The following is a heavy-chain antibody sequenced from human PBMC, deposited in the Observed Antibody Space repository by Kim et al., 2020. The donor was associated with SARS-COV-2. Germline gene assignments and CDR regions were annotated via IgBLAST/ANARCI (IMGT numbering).Heavy chain of an antibody. V-gene: IGHV1-24*01. CDR3: ATGGFLDVGSLFGGMDV. J-gene: IGHJ6*02. Sequence: ASVKVSCKVSGYSLTDLSMHWVRQVFGKGLEWMGGFDPEDGETIYAEKFQGRVTMTEDTSTDTIYMELSSLRSEDTAVYYCATGGFLDVGSLFGGMDVWGQGTTVTVSS. D-gene: IGHD3-3*01. CDR1: GYSLTDLS. CDR2: FDPEDGET.